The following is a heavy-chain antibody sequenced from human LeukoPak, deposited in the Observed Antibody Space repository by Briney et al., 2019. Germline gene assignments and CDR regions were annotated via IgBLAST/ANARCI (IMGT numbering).Heavy chain of an antibody. Sequence: GGSLRLSCAASGFTFRSYAISWVRQAPGKGLEWVSAISGSGGSTYYADSVKGRFTISRDNSKNTLYLRMNSLRAEDTAVYYCAKQVDYGSGSRLTNWGQGTLVTDSS. J-gene: IGHJ4*02. CDR2: ISGSGGST. CDR1: GFTFRSYA. V-gene: IGHV3-23*01. CDR3: AKQVDYGSGSRLTN. D-gene: IGHD3-10*01.